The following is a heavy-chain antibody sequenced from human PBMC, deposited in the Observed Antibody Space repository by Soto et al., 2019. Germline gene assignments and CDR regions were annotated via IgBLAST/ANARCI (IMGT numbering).Heavy chain of an antibody. CDR2: INPSGGST. V-gene: IGHV1-46*03. Sequence: ASVKVSCKASGYTFTSYYMHWVRQAPGQGLEWMGIINPSGGSTSYAQKFQGRVTMTRDTSTSTVYMELSSLRSEDTAVYYCARVYCSGGSCYSIDYWGQGTLVTVSS. D-gene: IGHD2-15*01. CDR1: GYTFTSYY. CDR3: ARVYCSGGSCYSIDY. J-gene: IGHJ4*02.